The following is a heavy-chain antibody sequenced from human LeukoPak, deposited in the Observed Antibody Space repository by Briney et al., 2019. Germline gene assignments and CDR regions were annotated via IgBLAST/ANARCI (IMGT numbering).Heavy chain of an antibody. V-gene: IGHV1-69*05. D-gene: IGHD5-12*01. CDR1: GGTFSSYA. Sequence: ASVKVSCKASGGTFSSYAISWVRQAPGQGLEWMGGIIPIFGTANYAQKFQGRVTITTDESTSTAYMELSSLRSEDTAVYYCARDQGGYDSRANWFDPWGQGTLATVSS. J-gene: IGHJ5*02. CDR3: ARDQGGYDSRANWFDP. CDR2: IIPIFGTA.